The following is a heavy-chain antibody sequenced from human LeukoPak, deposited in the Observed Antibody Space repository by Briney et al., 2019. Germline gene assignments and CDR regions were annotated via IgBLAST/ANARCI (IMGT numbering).Heavy chain of an antibody. D-gene: IGHD3-9*01. J-gene: IGHJ4*02. Sequence: PGGSLRLSCVASGFTFTNYAMSWVRQARGKGLEWVSAFTGSDGSSYYADSVKGRFTISRDNSKNTLYLQVNSLRAEDTAVYYCAKWGDYDILTGYYVPDYWGQGTLVTVSS. V-gene: IGHV3-23*01. CDR2: FTGSDGSS. CDR1: GFTFTNYA. CDR3: AKWGDYDILTGYYVPDY.